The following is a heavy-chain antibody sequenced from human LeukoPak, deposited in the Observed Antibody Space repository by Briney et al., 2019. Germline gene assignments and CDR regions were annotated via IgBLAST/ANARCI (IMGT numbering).Heavy chain of an antibody. CDR3: ARDTYGDCRYNWFDP. CDR1: GYTFTGYY. V-gene: IGHV1-2*02. J-gene: IGHJ5*02. CDR2: INPNSGGT. Sequence: ASVKVSCKASGYTFTGYYMHWVRQAPGQGLEWMGWINPNSGGTNYAQKFQGRVTMTRDTSISTAYMELSRLRSDDTAVYYCARDTYGDCRYNWFDPWGQGTLVTVSS. D-gene: IGHD4-17*01.